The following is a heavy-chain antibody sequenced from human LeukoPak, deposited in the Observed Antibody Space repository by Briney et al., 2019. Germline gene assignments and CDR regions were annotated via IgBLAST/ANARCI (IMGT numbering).Heavy chain of an antibody. D-gene: IGHD1/OR15-1a*01. CDR3: ARDSNKCDAFDI. V-gene: IGHV4-39*07. CDR1: GGSITSNSYY. J-gene: IGHJ3*02. CDR2: ITYSGST. Sequence: PSETLSLTCTVSGGSITSNSYYWGWIRQPPGKGLEWIGSITYSGSTYYNPSLKRRVTISIDTSKNQFSLKLSSVTAADTAVYYCARDSNKCDAFDIWGQGTMVTVSS.